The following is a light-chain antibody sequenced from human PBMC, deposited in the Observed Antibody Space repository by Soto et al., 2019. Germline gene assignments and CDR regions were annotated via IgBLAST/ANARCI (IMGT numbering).Light chain of an antibody. CDR1: QGIINY. CDR3: QQYNSAPRT. Sequence: DIQMTQSPSSLSASVGDSVTMTCRVSQGIINYLAWFQQKPGKVPKLLIYTASTLRSGVSSRFSGSGSVTDFTLTISNLQPEDVATYYCQQYNSAPRTFGQGTKVEI. J-gene: IGKJ1*01. CDR2: TAS. V-gene: IGKV1-27*01.